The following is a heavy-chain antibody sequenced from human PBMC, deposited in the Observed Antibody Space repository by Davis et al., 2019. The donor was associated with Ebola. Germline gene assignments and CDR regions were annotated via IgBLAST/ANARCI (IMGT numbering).Heavy chain of an antibody. CDR3: ARDPGWDCSGGSCYYYGMDV. D-gene: IGHD2-15*01. CDR2: IKQDGSEK. CDR1: GFTFSSYW. J-gene: IGHJ6*02. V-gene: IGHV3-7*03. Sequence: PGGSLRLSCAASGFTFSSYWMSWVRQAPGKGLEWVANIKQDGSEKYYVDSVKGRFTISRDNAKNSLYLQMNSLRAEDTAVYYCARDPGWDCSGGSCYYYGMDVWGQGTTVTVSS.